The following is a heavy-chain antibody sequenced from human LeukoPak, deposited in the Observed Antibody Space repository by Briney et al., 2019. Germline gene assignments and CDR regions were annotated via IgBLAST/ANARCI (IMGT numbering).Heavy chain of an antibody. Sequence: GGSLRLSCAASGFTFSSYGMHWVRQAPGKGLEWVAFIRYDGSNKYYADSVKGRFTISRDNSKNTLYLQMNSLRAEDTAVYYCKKDKATAADSAHPGDCYSVYWGQGTLVTVSS. J-gene: IGHJ4*02. V-gene: IGHV3-30*02. D-gene: IGHD2-21*01. CDR3: KKDKATAADSAHPGDCYSVY. CDR1: GFTFSSYG. CDR2: IRYDGSNK.